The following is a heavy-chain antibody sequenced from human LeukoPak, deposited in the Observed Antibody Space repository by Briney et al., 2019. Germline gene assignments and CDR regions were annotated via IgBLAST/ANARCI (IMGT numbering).Heavy chain of an antibody. CDR1: GFTFSSYS. Sequence: GGSLRLSCAASGFTFSSYSMHWVRQAPGKELEWVAFIRYDGSNKYYADSVKGRFTISRDNSKNTLYLQMNSMRAEDTAVYYCAKDSYRYCSSTSCYAFDIWGQGTMVTVSS. V-gene: IGHV3-30*02. CDR3: AKDSYRYCSSTSCYAFDI. D-gene: IGHD2-2*01. CDR2: IRYDGSNK. J-gene: IGHJ3*02.